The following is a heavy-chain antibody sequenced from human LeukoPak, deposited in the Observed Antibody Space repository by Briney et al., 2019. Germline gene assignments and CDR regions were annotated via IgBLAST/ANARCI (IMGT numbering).Heavy chain of an antibody. J-gene: IGHJ1*01. CDR1: GFTFSKVW. CDR2: IKSKTDGGTI. D-gene: IGHD3-22*01. V-gene: IGHV3-15*01. Sequence: GGSLRLSCAASGFTFSKVWMSWVRQAPGKGLEWVGRIKSKTDGGTIDYAAPVKGRFTISRDDSKDTLFLQMNSLKTEDTAVYYCTTDLSELDDSGYYAKYFHHWGQGTLVSVSS. CDR3: TTDLSELDDSGYYAKYFHH.